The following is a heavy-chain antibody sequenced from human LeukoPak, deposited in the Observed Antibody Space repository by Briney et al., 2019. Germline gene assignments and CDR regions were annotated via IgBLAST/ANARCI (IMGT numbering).Heavy chain of an antibody. Sequence: ASVKVSCKASGYSFSGYYIHWVRQAPGQGLEWMGWINSKSGGTKYAQKFQGRVTMTRDRPISTAYIELSRLTSVDTAIYYCARVSVAGHLTLGPLFDYWGQGTLVTVSS. CDR2: INSKSGGT. CDR1: GYSFSGYY. CDR3: ARVSVAGHLTLGPLFDY. V-gene: IGHV1-2*02. J-gene: IGHJ4*02. D-gene: IGHD2-15*01.